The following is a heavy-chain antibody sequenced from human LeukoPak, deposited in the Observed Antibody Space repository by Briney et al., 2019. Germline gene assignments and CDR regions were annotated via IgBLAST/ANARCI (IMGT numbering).Heavy chain of an antibody. CDR1: GFSFSNYG. V-gene: IGHV3-23*01. D-gene: IGHD2-2*01. CDR2: ISSGGDNT. J-gene: IGHJ4*02. CDR3: AKSHRGHCSTTTCDDEGDY. Sequence: EGSLRLSCAASGFSFSNYGMSWVRQAPGKGLEWVSSISSGGDNTYYADSVRGRFTISRDNSKNTLYLQLNSLRAEDTAVYYCAKSHRGHCSTTTCDDEGDYWGQGTLVTVSS.